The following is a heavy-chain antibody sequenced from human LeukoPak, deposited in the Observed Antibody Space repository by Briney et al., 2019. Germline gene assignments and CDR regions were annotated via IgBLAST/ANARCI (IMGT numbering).Heavy chain of an antibody. CDR3: ARDGGTGSRYYYYGMDV. J-gene: IGHJ6*02. Sequence: ASVKVSCKASGYTFTSYYMHWVRQAPGQGLEWMGIMNPSGCSTSYAQKFQGRVTMTRDTSTSKVYMELSSLRSDDTAVYYCARDGGTGSRYYYYGMDVRGQGTTVTVSS. D-gene: IGHD1-1*01. CDR1: GYTFTSYY. V-gene: IGHV1-46*01. CDR2: MNPSGCST.